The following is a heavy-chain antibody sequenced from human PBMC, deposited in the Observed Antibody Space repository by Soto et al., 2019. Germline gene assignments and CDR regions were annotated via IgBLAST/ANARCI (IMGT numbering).Heavy chain of an antibody. V-gene: IGHV3-74*01. CDR2: INSDGSTI. D-gene: IGHD3-10*01. J-gene: IGHJ3*01. Sequence: PGGSLRLSCAASGFTFGPFWMHWVRQAPGKGLVWLSHINSDGSTIVYADSVKGRFTISRDNAKNKLYLQMNSLRVEDTAVYYCTRDRGDPDSIDLWGQGTMVT. CDR3: TRDRGDPDSIDL. CDR1: GFTFGPFW.